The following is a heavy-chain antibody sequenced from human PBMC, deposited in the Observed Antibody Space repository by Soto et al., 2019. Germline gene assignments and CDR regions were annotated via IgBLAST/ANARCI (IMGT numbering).Heavy chain of an antibody. V-gene: IGHV3-48*03. CDR2: ISNSGDTI. D-gene: IGHD2-15*01. CDR1: GFPFSSYE. Sequence: EVQLVQSGGGLVQPGGSLRLSCAASGFPFSSYEINWVRQAPGRGLEWVSYISNSGDTIYYADSVKGRFTISRDNAKNSLYLQMNSLRAEDTAVYYCATLLFRSSWTNWLDPWGQGTLVTVSS. J-gene: IGHJ5*02. CDR3: ATLLFRSSWTNWLDP.